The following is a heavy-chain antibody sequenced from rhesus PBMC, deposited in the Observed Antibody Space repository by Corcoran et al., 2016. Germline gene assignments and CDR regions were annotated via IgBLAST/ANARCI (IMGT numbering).Heavy chain of an antibody. Sequence: QVQLQQWGEGLVKPSETLSFTCAVYGGSISGYYYWSWSRQPPGKGLVWIGYTYANSAITNYNPSINHLVTISQDTSKTQFSLKLSSVAAADTAVYYWARDGDTVGTAYFDCWGQGVLVTVSS. CDR3: ARDGDTVGTAYFDC. CDR2: TYANSAIT. D-gene: IGHD5-42*01. CDR1: GGSISGYYY. J-gene: IGHJ4*01. V-gene: IGHV4-73*01.